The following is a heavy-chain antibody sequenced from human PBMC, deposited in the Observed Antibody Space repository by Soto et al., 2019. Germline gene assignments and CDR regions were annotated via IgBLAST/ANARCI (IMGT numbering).Heavy chain of an antibody. V-gene: IGHV1-69*02. D-gene: IGHD3-10*01. Sequence: QVQLVQSGAEVKKPGSSVKVSCKASGGTFSSYTISWVRQAPGQGLEWMGRIIPILGIANCAQKFQGRVTITADKSTSTAYMELSSLRSEDTAVYYCARRMSSGYYYGMDVWGQGTTVTVAS. CDR2: IIPILGIA. CDR3: ARRMSSGYYYGMDV. J-gene: IGHJ6*02. CDR1: GGTFSSYT.